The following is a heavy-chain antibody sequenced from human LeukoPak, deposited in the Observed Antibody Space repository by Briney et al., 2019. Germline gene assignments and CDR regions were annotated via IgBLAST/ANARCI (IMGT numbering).Heavy chain of an antibody. CDR2: IYYSGST. J-gene: IGHJ4*02. V-gene: IGHV4-59*01. CDR1: GGSISSYY. CDR3: ARSVDWGSSGFDY. Sequence: SQTLSLTCTVSGGSISSYYWSWIRQPPGKGLEWIGYIYYSGSTNYNPSLKSRVTISVDTSKNQFSLKLSSVTAADTAVYYCARSVDWGSSGFDYWGQGTLVTVSS. D-gene: IGHD3-9*01.